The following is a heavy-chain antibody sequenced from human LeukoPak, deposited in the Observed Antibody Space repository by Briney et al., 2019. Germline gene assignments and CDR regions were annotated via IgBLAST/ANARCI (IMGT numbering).Heavy chain of an antibody. V-gene: IGHV3-23*01. CDR2: ISGSGGST. CDR3: AKVGYCSGGSCYYPPSGFDY. D-gene: IGHD2-15*01. Sequence: GGSLRLSGAASGFTFSSYGMSWVRQAPGKGLEWVSAISGSGGSTYYADSVKGRFTISRDNSKNTLYLQMNSLIAKDTAVYDCAKVGYCSGGSCYYPPSGFDYWGQGTLVTVSS. CDR1: GFTFSSYG. J-gene: IGHJ4*02.